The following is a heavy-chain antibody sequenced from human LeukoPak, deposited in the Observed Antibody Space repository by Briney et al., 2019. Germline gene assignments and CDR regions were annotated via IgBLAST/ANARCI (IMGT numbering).Heavy chain of an antibody. J-gene: IGHJ4*02. CDR1: GGSISSSDYY. CDR3: AILKEFQKIFDY. V-gene: IGHV4-39*01. CDR2: IYYSGTT. Sequence: KPSETLSLTCTVSGGSISSSDYYWGWIRQPPENGLEWIGSIYYSGTTYYNPSLKSRVTISVDTSKSQFSLKLSSVTAADTAVYYCAILKEFQKIFDYWGQGTLVTVSS. D-gene: IGHD2-21*01.